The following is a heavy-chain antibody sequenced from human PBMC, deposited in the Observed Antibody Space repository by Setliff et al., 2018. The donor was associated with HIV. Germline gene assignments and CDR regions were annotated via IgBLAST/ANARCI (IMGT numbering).Heavy chain of an antibody. CDR3: ATTYSSGSANNWFDP. V-gene: IGHV1-69-2*01. Sequence: RASVKVSCKVSGYSFIDNYMHWVQQAPGKGLEWMGLVDPEDGATIYAEKFQGRVTITADTSTDTAYMELSSLRSEDTAVYYCATTYSSGSANNWFDPWGQGTLVTVSS. CDR1: GYSFIDNY. CDR2: VDPEDGAT. J-gene: IGHJ5*02. D-gene: IGHD6-19*01.